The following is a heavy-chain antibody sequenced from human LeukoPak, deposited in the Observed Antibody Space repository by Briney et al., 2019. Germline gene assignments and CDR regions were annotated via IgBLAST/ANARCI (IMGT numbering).Heavy chain of an antibody. CDR2: ITPIFGTA. CDR1: GGTFSSYA. CDR3: ARWAGYCSITNCYTAFDY. J-gene: IGHJ4*02. V-gene: IGHV1-69*13. Sequence: ASVKVPCKASGGTFSSYAINWVRQAPGQGLEWMGGITPIFGTANYAQRFQGRVTITADESTSTAYMELSSLRSEDTAVYYCARWAGYCSITNCYTAFDYWGQGTLVTVSS. D-gene: IGHD2-2*02.